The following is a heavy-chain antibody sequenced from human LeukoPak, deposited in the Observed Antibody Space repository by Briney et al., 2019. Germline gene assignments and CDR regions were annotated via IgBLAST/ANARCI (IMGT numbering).Heavy chain of an antibody. J-gene: IGHJ4*02. V-gene: IGHV3-23*01. Sequence: GGSLRLSCAASGFTLSSYAMSWVRQAPGKGLEWVSAISDTGNTYHADSVKGRFTISRDSSKNTLFLQMNRLGPEDAAVYYCAKAPVTTCRGAFCYPFDYWGLGTLVTVSS. CDR1: GFTLSSYA. CDR3: AKAPVTTCRGAFCYPFDY. D-gene: IGHD2-15*01. CDR2: ISDTGNT.